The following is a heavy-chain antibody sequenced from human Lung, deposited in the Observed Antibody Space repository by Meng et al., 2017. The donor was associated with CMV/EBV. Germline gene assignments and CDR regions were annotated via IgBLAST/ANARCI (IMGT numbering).Heavy chain of an antibody. CDR2: ISTRSDGI. Sequence: SVXVFCKASGYTFTKYGISWVRQAPGQGLEWMAWISTRSDGIKYAQNFQDRVTLTTDTSTRTAYMELGGLRSDDTAMYYCARDVDWSLDYWGQGTLVTVSS. CDR3: ARDVDWSLDY. J-gene: IGHJ4*02. D-gene: IGHD3-9*01. CDR1: GYTFTKYG. V-gene: IGHV1-18*01.